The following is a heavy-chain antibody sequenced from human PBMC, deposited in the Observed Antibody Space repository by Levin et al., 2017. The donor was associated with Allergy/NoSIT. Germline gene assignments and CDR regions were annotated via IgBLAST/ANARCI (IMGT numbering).Heavy chain of an antibody. J-gene: IGHJ4*02. CDR2: ISSSGSTI. CDR1: GFTFSDYY. Sequence: PGGSLRLSCAASGFTFSDYYMSWIRQAPGKGLEWVSYISSSGSTIYYADSVKGRFTISRDNAKNSLYLQMNSLRAEDTAVYYCARDYYDSSGYSRFDYWGQGTLVTVSS. D-gene: IGHD3-22*01. CDR3: ARDYYDSSGYSRFDY. V-gene: IGHV3-11*01.